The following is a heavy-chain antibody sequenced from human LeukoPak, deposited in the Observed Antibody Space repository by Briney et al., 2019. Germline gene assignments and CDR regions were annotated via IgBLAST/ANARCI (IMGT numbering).Heavy chain of an antibody. J-gene: IGHJ4*02. D-gene: IGHD3-3*01. Sequence: GGSLRLSCAASGFSFNNYTLSWVRQAPGKGLEWVSAISGSGDRTYYADSVKGRFSISRDTSKNALYLQMNSLRAEDTAVYYCAKSSILIVYYFDYWGQGTLVTVSS. CDR1: GFSFNNYT. CDR3: AKSSILIVYYFDY. V-gene: IGHV3-23*01. CDR2: ISGSGDRT.